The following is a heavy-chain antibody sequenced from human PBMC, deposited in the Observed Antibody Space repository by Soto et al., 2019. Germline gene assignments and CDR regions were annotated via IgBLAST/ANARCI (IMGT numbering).Heavy chain of an antibody. CDR3: ARRLYYDSSGFEGGGMDV. Sequence: SETLSLTCTVSGGSFSPNYWSWIRQPPGKGLEWVGYIYYGGTTSYNPSLQSRVTISVDTSKNQFSLKLSSVTAADTAVYYCARRLYYDSSGFEGGGMDVWGQGTTVTVSS. CDR1: GGSFSPNY. J-gene: IGHJ6*02. D-gene: IGHD3-22*01. V-gene: IGHV4-59*08. CDR2: IYYGGTT.